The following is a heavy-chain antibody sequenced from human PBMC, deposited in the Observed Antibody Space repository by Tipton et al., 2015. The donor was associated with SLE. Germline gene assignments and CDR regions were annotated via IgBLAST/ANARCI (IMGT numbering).Heavy chain of an antibody. CDR3: ARQPRDSSGYYSDAFDI. D-gene: IGHD3-22*01. CDR1: GFTFSSYS. CDR2: ISSSSSTI. J-gene: IGHJ3*02. Sequence: SLRLSCAASGFTFSSYSMNWVRQAPGKGLEWVSYISSSSSTIYYADSVKGRFTISRDNAKNSLYLQMNSLRAEDTAVYYCARQPRDSSGYYSDAFDIWGQGTMGTVSS. V-gene: IGHV3-48*01.